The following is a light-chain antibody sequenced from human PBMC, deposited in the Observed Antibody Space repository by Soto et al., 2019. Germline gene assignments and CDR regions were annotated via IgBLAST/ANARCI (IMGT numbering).Light chain of an antibody. CDR3: QTWGGTDNVV. Sequence: QSVLTQSPSASASLGASVKVTCTLSSGHSSYATAWHQQQPEKGPRYWMKLNSDGSHSKGDGIPDRFSGSSSGAERYLTISSLQSEDEADYSCQTWGGTDNVVFGGGTKLTVL. V-gene: IGLV4-69*01. CDR2: LNSDGSH. CDR1: SGHSSYA. J-gene: IGLJ2*01.